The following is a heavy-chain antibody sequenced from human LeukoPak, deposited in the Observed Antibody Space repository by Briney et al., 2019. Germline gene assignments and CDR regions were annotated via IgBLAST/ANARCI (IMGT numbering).Heavy chain of an antibody. V-gene: IGHV3-23*01. CDR2: ISGSGGST. D-gene: IGHD2-2*01. J-gene: IGHJ3*02. CDR3: ARYCSSSRCHDAFDI. CDR1: GFTFSSYA. Sequence: GGSLRLSCAASGFTFSSYAMSWVRQAPGKGLEWVSAISGSGGSTYYADSVKGRFTISRDNSKNTLYLQMNSLRAEDTAVYYCARYCSSSRCHDAFDIWGQGTMVTVSS.